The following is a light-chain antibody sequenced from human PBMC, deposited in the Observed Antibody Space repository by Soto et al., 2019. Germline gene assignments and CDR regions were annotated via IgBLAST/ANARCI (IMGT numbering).Light chain of an antibody. V-gene: IGLV1-40*01. CDR2: GYS. J-gene: IGLJ2*01. CDR3: QSYDSSLSIVV. Sequence: QSVLTQPPSVSGAPGQRVTISCTGSSSNIGAGYDVHWYQKLPGAGPKLLIHGYSDRSSGVPGRLSGSKSGTSASLAITGLQAEDEADYYCQSYDSSLSIVVFGGGTKLTVL. CDR1: SSNIGAGYD.